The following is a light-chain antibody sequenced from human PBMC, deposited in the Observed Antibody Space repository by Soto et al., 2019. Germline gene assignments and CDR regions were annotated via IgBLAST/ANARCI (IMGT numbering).Light chain of an antibody. J-gene: IGKJ1*01. CDR2: AAS. CDR3: QQANNFPPWT. Sequence: DIQMTQSPSSVSASVGDRVTITCRASQSSSTWLAWYQQKPGKAPKLLIYAASSLQSEVPSRFSGSGSGTEFTLTISSLQAEDFATYYCQQANNFPPWTFGQGTKVEIK. V-gene: IGKV1-12*01. CDR1: QSSSTW.